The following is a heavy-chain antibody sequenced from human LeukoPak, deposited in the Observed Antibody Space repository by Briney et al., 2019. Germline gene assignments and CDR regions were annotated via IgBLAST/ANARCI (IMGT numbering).Heavy chain of an antibody. CDR1: GFTFSNYE. D-gene: IGHD2-15*01. CDR2: IDNSDSTI. Sequence: QPGGSLRLSCAASGFTFSNYEMHWVRQAPGKGLEWVSYIDNSDSTIYYADSVKGRFTISRDNAKNSLYLQMNSLRAEDTAVYYCARDSGGSSPFDYWGQGTLVTVSS. CDR3: ARDSGGSSPFDY. J-gene: IGHJ4*02. V-gene: IGHV3-48*03.